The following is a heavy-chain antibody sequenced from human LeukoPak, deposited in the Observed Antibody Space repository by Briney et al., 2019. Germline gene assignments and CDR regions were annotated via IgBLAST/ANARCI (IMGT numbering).Heavy chain of an antibody. Sequence: PGRSLRLSCAASGFTFDDYAMHWVRQAPGKGLEWVSGISWNSGSIGYADSVKGRFTISRDNAKNSLYLQMNSLRAEDTALYYCAEAVWSMVRGVTFDYWGQGTLVTVSS. CDR3: AEAVWSMVRGVTFDY. CDR2: ISWNSGSI. V-gene: IGHV3-9*01. CDR1: GFTFDDYA. J-gene: IGHJ4*02. D-gene: IGHD3-10*01.